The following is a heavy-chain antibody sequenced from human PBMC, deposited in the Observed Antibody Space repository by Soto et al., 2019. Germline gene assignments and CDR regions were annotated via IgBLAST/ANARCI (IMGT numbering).Heavy chain of an antibody. CDR1: GGSFSAYY. CDR2: IDHSGST. V-gene: IGHV4-34*01. Sequence: KPSETLSLTCAVYGGSFSAYYWAWIRQSPGKGLEWIGEIDHSGSTNFNPSLKSRVIISVDTSKNQFSLKLTSVTAAATAVYYCARTNRRRVLFDYYYYGIDVWGQGATVTVSS. D-gene: IGHD2-8*01. J-gene: IGHJ6*02. CDR3: ARTNRRRVLFDYYYYGIDV.